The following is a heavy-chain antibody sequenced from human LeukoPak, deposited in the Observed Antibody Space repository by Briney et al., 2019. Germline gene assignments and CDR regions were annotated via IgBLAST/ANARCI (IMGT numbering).Heavy chain of an antibody. V-gene: IGHV3-23*01. CDR1: GFTFSSYE. Sequence: GGSLRLSCAASGFTFSSYEMNWVRQAPGKGLEWVSSTSGSGGTTFYADFVKGRFTFSRDNFKNTLFLQMNSLRAEDTGIYYCAKVGAASNTDYWGQGTLVTVSS. D-gene: IGHD3-10*01. J-gene: IGHJ4*02. CDR3: AKVGAASNTDY. CDR2: TSGSGGTT.